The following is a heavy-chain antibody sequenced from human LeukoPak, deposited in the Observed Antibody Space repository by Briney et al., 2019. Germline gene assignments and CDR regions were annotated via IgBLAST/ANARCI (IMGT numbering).Heavy chain of an antibody. CDR1: GFTFSSYA. D-gene: IGHD2-15*01. Sequence: GGSLRLSCAASGFTFSSYAMSWVRQAPGKGLEWVSAISGSGGSTYYADSVKGRFTISRDNSKNTLYLQMNSLRAEDTAVYYCARGPSGYCSGGSCPDAFDIWGQGTMVTVSS. V-gene: IGHV3-23*01. CDR2: ISGSGGST. J-gene: IGHJ3*02. CDR3: ARGPSGYCSGGSCPDAFDI.